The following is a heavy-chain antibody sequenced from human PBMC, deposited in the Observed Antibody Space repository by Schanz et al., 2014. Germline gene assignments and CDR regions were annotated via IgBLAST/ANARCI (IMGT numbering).Heavy chain of an antibody. V-gene: IGHV3-21*02. D-gene: IGHD3-9*01. J-gene: IGHJ2*01. CDR3: ARSTYYDILTGQTHTRVDVRYFDL. Sequence: EVLLVESGGGLVTPGESLRLSCAASGFTFSSYSMNWVRQAPGKGREWVSSVSHGGTYIYYADSVRGRFTISRDNAKNSLFLQMHSLRADDTAVYYCARSTYYDILTGQTHTRVDVRYFDLWGRGTLVTVSS. CDR1: GFTFSSYS. CDR2: VSHGGTYI.